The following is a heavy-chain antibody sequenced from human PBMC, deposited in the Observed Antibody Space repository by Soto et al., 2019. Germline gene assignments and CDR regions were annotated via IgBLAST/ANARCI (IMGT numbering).Heavy chain of an antibody. Sequence: QLVESGGGLVQPGGSLRLSCEASGFTLTGYRMSWVRQPPEKGLEWVADIKNDGSVQYYVVSVKRRITISRDNAKQQLYLQMNCLRAEDTARYYCARSPYSNAWYRFDLWGQGTLVTVSS. J-gene: IGHJ4*02. CDR2: IKNDGSVQ. D-gene: IGHD4-4*01. CDR3: ARSPYSNAWYRFDL. CDR1: GFTLTGYR. V-gene: IGHV3-7*03.